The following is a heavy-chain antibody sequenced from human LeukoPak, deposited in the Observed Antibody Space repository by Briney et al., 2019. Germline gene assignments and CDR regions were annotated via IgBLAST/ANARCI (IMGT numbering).Heavy chain of an antibody. V-gene: IGHV4-59*11. CDR3: ARTFQSGYYYYYMDV. CDR2: IYYSGST. J-gene: IGHJ6*03. D-gene: IGHD3-16*01. Sequence: SETLSLTCTVSGGSISSHYWSWIRQPPGKGLEWIGYIYYSGSTNYNPSLKSRVTISVDTSKNQFSLKLSSVTAADTAVYYCARTFQSGYYYYYMDVWGKGTTVTVSS. CDR1: GGSISSHY.